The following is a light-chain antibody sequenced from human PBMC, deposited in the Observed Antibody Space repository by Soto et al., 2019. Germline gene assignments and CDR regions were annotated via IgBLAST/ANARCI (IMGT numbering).Light chain of an antibody. CDR3: QQYNDWPLT. CDR1: RSVSNN. J-gene: IGKJ4*01. Sequence: EIVMTQSPATVSVSPGERATLSCRASRSVSNNLAWFQQKPGQAPRLLIFGASSRATGIPARFSGSGSGTEFTLTINSLQSEDFAVYYCQQYNDWPLTFGGGTKVDIK. CDR2: GAS. V-gene: IGKV3-15*01.